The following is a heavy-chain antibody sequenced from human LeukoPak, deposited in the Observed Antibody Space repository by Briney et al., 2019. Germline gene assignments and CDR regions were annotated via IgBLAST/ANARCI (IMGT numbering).Heavy chain of an antibody. J-gene: IGHJ4*02. CDR2: IYSGGST. D-gene: IGHD6-19*01. CDR3: ARDGGSSGWYNGLQYYFDY. Sequence: GGSLRLSCAASGFTVSSNYMSWVRQAPGKGLEWVSVIYSGGSTYYADSVKGRFTISRDNAKNSLYLQMNSLRAEDTAVYYCARDGGSSGWYNGLQYYFDYWGQGTLVTVSS. V-gene: IGHV3-66*01. CDR1: GFTVSSNY.